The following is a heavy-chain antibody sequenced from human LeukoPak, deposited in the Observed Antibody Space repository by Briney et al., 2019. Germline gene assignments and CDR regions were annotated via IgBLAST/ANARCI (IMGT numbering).Heavy chain of an antibody. CDR2: ISGSGGST. CDR1: GFTFSSYG. Sequence: PGGSLRFSCAASGFTFSSYGMSWVRQAPGKGLEWVSAISGSGGSTYYADSVKGRFTISRDNSKNTLYLQMNSLRAEDTAVYYCAKARSGPHDAFDIWGQGTMVTVSS. D-gene: IGHD2-15*01. V-gene: IGHV3-23*01. J-gene: IGHJ3*02. CDR3: AKARSGPHDAFDI.